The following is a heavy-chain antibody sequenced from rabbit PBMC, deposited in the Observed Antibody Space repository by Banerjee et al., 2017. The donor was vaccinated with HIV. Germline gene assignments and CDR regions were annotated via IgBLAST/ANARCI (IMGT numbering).Heavy chain of an antibody. CDR1: GFSFSSGYR. CDR2: IYAGSSGIT. CDR3: AKSAYGGAGYATYFNL. J-gene: IGHJ4*01. V-gene: IGHV1S40*01. D-gene: IGHD6-1*01. Sequence: QSLEESGGGLVKPGASLTLTCKASGFSFSSGYRICWVRQAPGKGLEWIACIYAGSSGITYYASWAKGRFTISKTSSTTVTLQMTSLTAADTAAYFCAKSAYGGAGYATYFNLWGPGTLVTVS.